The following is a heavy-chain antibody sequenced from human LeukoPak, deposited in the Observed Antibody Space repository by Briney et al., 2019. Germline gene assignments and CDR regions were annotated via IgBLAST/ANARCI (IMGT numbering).Heavy chain of an antibody. CDR3: ERDQTMIVSSAFDI. D-gene: IGHD3-22*01. V-gene: IGHV3-21*01. CDR1: GFPFSSYS. Sequence: PGGSLRLFCAASGFPFSSYSKNWVRQAPGKGLEWVSSIRNSSSYIYYADSVKGRYPISRDNAKNSLYLQVNSLRGEDTAVYYCERDQTMIVSSAFDIWGQGTMVTVSS. CDR2: IRNSSSYI. J-gene: IGHJ3*02.